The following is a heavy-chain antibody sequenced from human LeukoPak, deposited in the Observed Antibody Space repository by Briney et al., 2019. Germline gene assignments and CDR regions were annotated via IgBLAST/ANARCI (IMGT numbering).Heavy chain of an antibody. CDR3: AKSPLDYCSSASCYLYFDS. V-gene: IGHV3-23*01. Sequence: PGGSLRLSCAASGFTFNTFAMNWVRQAPVKGLEWVSTITGSGGNTYHADSVKGRFTISRDNSQNTLYLQMNSLRAEDTAVYFCAKSPLDYCSSASCYLYFDSWGQGTLVTVSS. D-gene: IGHD2-2*01. CDR1: GFTFNTFA. J-gene: IGHJ4*02. CDR2: ITGSGGNT.